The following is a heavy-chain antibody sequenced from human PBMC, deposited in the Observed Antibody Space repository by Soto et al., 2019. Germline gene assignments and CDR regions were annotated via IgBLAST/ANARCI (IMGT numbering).Heavy chain of an antibody. J-gene: IGHJ4*02. CDR2: IHYSGDI. V-gene: IGHV4-4*02. CDR3: VCNGYYSLEY. CDR1: GDSMTSSDW. Sequence: QVQLQESGPGLVKPSGTLSLTCAVSGDSMTSSDWWSWVRQAPGKGLVWIGEIHYSGDINYDPSLRSRVTISVDRSKNQFSLNLSSVTAADTAVYFCVCNGYYSLEYWGQGTLVIVSP. D-gene: IGHD3-22*01.